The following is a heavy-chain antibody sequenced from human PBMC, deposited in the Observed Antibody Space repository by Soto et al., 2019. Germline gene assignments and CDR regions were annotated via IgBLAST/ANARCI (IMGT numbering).Heavy chain of an antibody. J-gene: IGHJ4*02. CDR2: ISGSGGST. D-gene: IGHD1-26*01. CDR3: VVGATFTPGNY. Sequence: GSLRLSCAASGFTFSSYAMSWVRQAPGKGLEWVSAISGSGGSTYYADSVKGRFTISRDNSKNTLYLQMNSLRAEDTAVYYCVVGATFTPGNYWGQGTLVTVSS. V-gene: IGHV3-23*01. CDR1: GFTFSSYA.